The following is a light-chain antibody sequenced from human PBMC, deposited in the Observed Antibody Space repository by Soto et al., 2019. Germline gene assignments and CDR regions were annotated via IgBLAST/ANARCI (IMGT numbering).Light chain of an antibody. CDR1: QSVSSY. CDR2: DAS. Sequence: EIVLTQSPATLSLSPGERATLSCRASQSVSSYVAWYQQKPGQAPRLLIYDASNRATGIPARFSGSGSGTAFTLTISSLEPEDFAVYYCQQRSNWLTCGQGTRLEIK. CDR3: QQRSNWLT. V-gene: IGKV3-11*01. J-gene: IGKJ5*01.